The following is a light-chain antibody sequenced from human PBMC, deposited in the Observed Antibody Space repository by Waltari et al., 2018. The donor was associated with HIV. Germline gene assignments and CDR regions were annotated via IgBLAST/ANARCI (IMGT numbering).Light chain of an antibody. Sequence: DIQMTQSPSTLSASIGDRVTITCRASQSISVWLAWYHQKLGKAPKLLIYEASNLESGVPSRFSGTGSGTEFTLTISSLQPDDSATFYCQQYDSFPWTFGQGTKVGIK. CDR3: QQYDSFPWT. CDR1: QSISVW. J-gene: IGKJ1*01. V-gene: IGKV1-5*03. CDR2: EAS.